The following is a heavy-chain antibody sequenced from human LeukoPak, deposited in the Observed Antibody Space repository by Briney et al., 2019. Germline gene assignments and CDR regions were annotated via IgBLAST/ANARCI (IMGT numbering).Heavy chain of an antibody. Sequence: ASVKVSCKASGYTFTGYYMHWVRQAPGQGLEWMGWIHPNSGGTNYAKRFKGRVTMTRDTSISTAYMELSRLRSDDTAVYYCARGRVGGTGRYYMDVWGKGTTVTISS. V-gene: IGHV1-2*02. D-gene: IGHD3-10*01. CDR1: GYTFTGYY. CDR2: IHPNSGGT. CDR3: ARGRVGGTGRYYMDV. J-gene: IGHJ6*03.